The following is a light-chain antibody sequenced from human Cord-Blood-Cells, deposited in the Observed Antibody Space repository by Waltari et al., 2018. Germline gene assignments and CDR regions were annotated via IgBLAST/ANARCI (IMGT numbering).Light chain of an antibody. CDR1: QSVSSY. J-gene: IGKJ4*01. CDR2: DAS. CDR3: QQRSNWLT. V-gene: IGKV3-11*01. Sequence: EIVLTQSPATLSLSPWERATLSCRASQSVSSYLAWYQQKPGQAPRLLIYDASNRATGITARFSGSGSGTDFTLTISSLEPEDFAVYYCQQRSNWLTFGGGTKVEIK.